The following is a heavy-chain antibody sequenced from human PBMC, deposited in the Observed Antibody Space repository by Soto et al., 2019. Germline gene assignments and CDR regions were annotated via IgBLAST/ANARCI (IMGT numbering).Heavy chain of an antibody. Sequence: EVQLVESGGGLVKPGGSLRLSCAASGFTVSTYSMNWVRQAPGKGLEWVSSISDSSSYIYYADSVKGRFTISRDNAKNSLYLQMNSLRAEDTAVYYCARYDSSGYYWPFYYYGMDVWGQGTTVTVSS. D-gene: IGHD3-22*01. CDR2: ISDSSSYI. V-gene: IGHV3-21*01. J-gene: IGHJ6*02. CDR3: ARYDSSGYYWPFYYYGMDV. CDR1: GFTVSTYS.